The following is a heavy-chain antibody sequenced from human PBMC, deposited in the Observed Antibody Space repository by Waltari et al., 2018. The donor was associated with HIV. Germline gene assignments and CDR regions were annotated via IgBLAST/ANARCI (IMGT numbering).Heavy chain of an antibody. CDR3: VRDDPGYGPIDY. CDR1: AFAFRPYS. V-gene: IGHV3-21*04. J-gene: IGHJ4*02. Sequence: LVESGGGVVKTGGSLRLTCEADAFAFRPYSLTWVRQSPMGGLEWVASIRRATNEKFYLDSVRGRFVISRDDSESSVYLQMDSVKQEDTARYFCVRDDPGYGPIDYWGQGTLVTV. D-gene: IGHD5-18*01. CDR2: IRRATNEK.